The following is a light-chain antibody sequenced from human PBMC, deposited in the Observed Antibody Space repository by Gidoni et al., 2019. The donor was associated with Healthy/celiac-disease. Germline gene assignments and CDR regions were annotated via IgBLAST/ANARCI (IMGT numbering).Light chain of an antibody. V-gene: IGKV1-13*02. CDR2: DAS. Sequence: AIQLTQYPSSLSASVGDRVTITCRASQGISSALAWYQQKPGKAPKLLIYDASSLESGVPSRFSGSGSGTDFTLTISSLQPEDFATYYCQQFNSYPLLTFGGGTKVEIK. J-gene: IGKJ4*01. CDR1: QGISSA. CDR3: QQFNSYPLLT.